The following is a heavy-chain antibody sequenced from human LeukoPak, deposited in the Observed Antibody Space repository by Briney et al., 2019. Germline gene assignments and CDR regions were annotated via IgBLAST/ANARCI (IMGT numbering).Heavy chain of an antibody. V-gene: IGHV3-30-3*01. CDR1: GFTFSSYA. CDR2: ISYDGSNK. CDR3: ARDYYGSGSYYPVPFDY. J-gene: IGHJ4*02. Sequence: QTGGSLRLSCAASGFTFSSYAMHWVRQAPGKGLEWVAVISYDGSNKYYADSVKGRFTISRDNAKNSLYLQMNSLRAEDTAVYYCARDYYGSGSYYPVPFDYWGQGTLVTVSS. D-gene: IGHD3-10*01.